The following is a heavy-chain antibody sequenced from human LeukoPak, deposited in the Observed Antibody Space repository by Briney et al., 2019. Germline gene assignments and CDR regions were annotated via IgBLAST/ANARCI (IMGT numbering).Heavy chain of an antibody. J-gene: IGHJ4*02. D-gene: IGHD2-15*01. CDR1: GFTFSTYD. Sequence: GGSLRLSCAASGFTFSTYDMSWVRQAPGKGLEWVSFISHSGIIANYADSVKGRFTISRDNSKNTLYLQMNSVRLEDTAVYYCAKAVPTATHYWGQGTLVTVSS. CDR2: ISHSGIIA. CDR3: AKAVPTATHY. V-gene: IGHV3-23*01.